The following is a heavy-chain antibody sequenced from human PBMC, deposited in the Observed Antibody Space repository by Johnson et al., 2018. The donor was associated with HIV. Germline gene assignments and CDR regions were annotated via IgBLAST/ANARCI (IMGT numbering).Heavy chain of an antibody. CDR3: ARQRRAGPFDAFDI. CDR2: IKQDGSEK. Sequence: VQLVESGGGLVKAGGSLRLSCAASGFSFSNYWMSWVRQAPGKGLEWVANIKQDGSEKYYVDSVKGRFTISRDNTKNSLSLQVNSLRADDTAVYYCARQRRAGPFDAFDIWGQGIMVTVSS. CDR1: GFSFSNYW. V-gene: IGHV3-7*01. J-gene: IGHJ3*02. D-gene: IGHD6-19*01.